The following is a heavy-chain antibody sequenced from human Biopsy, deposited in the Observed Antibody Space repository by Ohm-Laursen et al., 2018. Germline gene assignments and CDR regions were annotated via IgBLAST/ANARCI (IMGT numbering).Heavy chain of an antibody. Sequence: SLGLSCAASGFTFSTHWMSWVRQAPGKGLEWVATIKKDGSEKYYVDSVKGRSTISRDNSKSSLSLQMNSLRGEDTAVYYCARAPFGSGSYSEFDYWGQGSLVTVSS. J-gene: IGHJ4*02. V-gene: IGHV3-7*01. D-gene: IGHD3-22*01. CDR2: IKKDGSEK. CDR1: GFTFSTHW. CDR3: ARAPFGSGSYSEFDY.